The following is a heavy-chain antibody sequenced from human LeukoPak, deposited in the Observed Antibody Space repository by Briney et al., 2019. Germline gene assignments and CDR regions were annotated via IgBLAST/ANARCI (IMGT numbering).Heavy chain of an antibody. Sequence: GGSLRLSCAASGFTFSSYAMNWVRQAPGKGLEWLSTISDIGGNTYYADSVKGRFTISRDSSKNTLYMQMNSLRAEDTAVYYCARVSTAVSLAIDYWGQGTLVTVST. J-gene: IGHJ4*02. D-gene: IGHD6-13*01. CDR2: ISDIGGNT. CDR3: ARVSTAVSLAIDY. CDR1: GFTFSSYA. V-gene: IGHV3-23*01.